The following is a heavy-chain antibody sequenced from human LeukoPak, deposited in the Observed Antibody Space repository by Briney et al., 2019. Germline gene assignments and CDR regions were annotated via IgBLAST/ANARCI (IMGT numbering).Heavy chain of an antibody. V-gene: IGHV3-23*01. CDR2: ISGSGGST. J-gene: IGHJ4*02. CDR1: GFTFSDYY. Sequence: SGGSLRLSCAASGFTFSDYYMSWIRQAPGKGLEWVSAISGSGGSTYYADSVKGRFTISRDNSKNTLYLQMNSLRAEDTAVYYCAKSFYGSGSYVDYWGQGTLVTVSS. D-gene: IGHD3-10*01. CDR3: AKSFYGSGSYVDY.